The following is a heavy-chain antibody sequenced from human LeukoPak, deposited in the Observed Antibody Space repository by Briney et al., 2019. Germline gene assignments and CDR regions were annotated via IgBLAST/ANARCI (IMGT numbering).Heavy chain of an antibody. V-gene: IGHV4-59*01. CDR2: IYYSGST. Sequence: SQTLSLTCTVSGGSISSYYWSWIRQPPGKGLEWIGYIYYSGSTNYNPSLKSRVTISVDTSKNQFSLKLSSVTAADTAVYYCARAPRRVGATHFDYCGQGTLVTLSS. CDR3: ARAPRRVGATHFDY. D-gene: IGHD1-26*01. J-gene: IGHJ4*02. CDR1: GGSISSYY.